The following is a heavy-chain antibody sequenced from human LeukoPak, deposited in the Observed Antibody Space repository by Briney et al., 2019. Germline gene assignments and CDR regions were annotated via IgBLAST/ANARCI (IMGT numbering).Heavy chain of an antibody. CDR2: IYPGDSDT. D-gene: IGHD5-12*01. J-gene: IGHJ4*02. CDR3: AREKSTGKAYYSGYDWVFDY. CDR1: GYSFTSYW. V-gene: IGHV5-51*01. Sequence: GESLKISCKGSGYSFTSYWIGWVRQMPGKGLEWMGIIYPGDSDTRYSPSFQGQVTISADKSISTAYLQWSSLKASDTAMYYCAREKSTGKAYYSGYDWVFDYWGQGTLVAVSA.